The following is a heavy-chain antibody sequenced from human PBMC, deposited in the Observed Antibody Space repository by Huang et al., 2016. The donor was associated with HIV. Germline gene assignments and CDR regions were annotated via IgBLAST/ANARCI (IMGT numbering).Heavy chain of an antibody. CDR3: AKGEWLQSPLPMDV. V-gene: IGHV3-30*18. Sequence: QVQLVESGGGVVQPGRSLRLSCAASKFIFSNYGLHWVRQAPGKGLEWVSTISYDGSNEFYTDSVEGRFTISRDNSKNTLYLQMNTLRGEDTGIYYCAKGEWLQSPLPMDVWGQGTTVTVSS. D-gene: IGHD5-12*01. CDR1: KFIFSNYG. CDR2: ISYDGSNE. J-gene: IGHJ6*02.